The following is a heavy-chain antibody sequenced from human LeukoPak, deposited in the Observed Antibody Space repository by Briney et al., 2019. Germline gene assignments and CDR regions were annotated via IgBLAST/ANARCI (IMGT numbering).Heavy chain of an antibody. J-gene: IGHJ4*02. CDR3: ACLSVAHNNYFDY. Sequence: SETLSLTCTVSSGSISTYYWSWIRQPPGRDLEWLGDINYNGNTNYNPSLQSRVTLSVDTSKNQFPLRLTSVSATDTAVYYCACLSVAHNNYFDYWGQGILVTVSS. CDR1: SGSISTYY. V-gene: IGHV4-59*08. CDR2: INYNGNT. D-gene: IGHD6-19*01.